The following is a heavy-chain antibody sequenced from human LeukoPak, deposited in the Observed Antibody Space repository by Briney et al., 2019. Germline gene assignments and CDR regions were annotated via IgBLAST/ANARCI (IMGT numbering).Heavy chain of an antibody. CDR1: GFTFSDYY. CDR3: AKSLGIVVVTANFDS. D-gene: IGHD2-21*02. Sequence: GGSLRLSCAASGFTFSDYYMSWIRQAPGKGLEWVSYISSSGSTIDYAESVKGRFTISRDNAKNSLYLQMNSLRAEDTAVYYCAKSLGIVVVTANFDSWGRGTLVSVSS. V-gene: IGHV3-11*01. CDR2: ISSSGSTI. J-gene: IGHJ4*02.